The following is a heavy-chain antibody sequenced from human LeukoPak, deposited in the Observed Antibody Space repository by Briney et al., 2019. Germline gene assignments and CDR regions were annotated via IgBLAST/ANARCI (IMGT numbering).Heavy chain of an antibody. Sequence: PGGSLRLSCAASRFTFSVSYMTRSRQAPGRGEGWLAYSSNSGSTTLYTDSVRGRFTISRDNAKNSVYLQMNSLRPEDTAVYYCARAIGSGPGGHFDFWGRGILVPVSS. CDR1: RFTFSVSY. D-gene: IGHD3-10*01. J-gene: IGHJ4*01. V-gene: IGHV3-11*01. CDR2: SSNSGSTT. CDR3: ARAIGSGPGGHFDF.